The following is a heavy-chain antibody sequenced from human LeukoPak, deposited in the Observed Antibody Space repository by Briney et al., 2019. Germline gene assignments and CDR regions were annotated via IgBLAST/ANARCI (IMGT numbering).Heavy chain of an antibody. CDR1: GFTFSSYA. CDR2: ISYDGSNK. V-gene: IGHV3-30-3*01. D-gene: IGHD4-11*01. CDR3: ASGGVKVDHTVTTYYYYGMDV. Sequence: PGGSLRLSCAASGFTFSSYAMHWVRQAPGKGLEWVAVISYDGSNKYYADSVKGRFTISRDNSKNTLYLQMNSLRAEDTAVYYCASGGVKVDHTVTTYYYYGMDVWGQGTTVTVSS. J-gene: IGHJ6*02.